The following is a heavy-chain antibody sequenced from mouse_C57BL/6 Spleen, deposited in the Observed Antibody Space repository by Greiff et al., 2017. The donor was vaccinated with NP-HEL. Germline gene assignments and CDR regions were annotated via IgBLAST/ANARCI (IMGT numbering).Heavy chain of an antibody. CDR1: GFSLSTSGMG. D-gene: IGHD2-4*01. Sequence: QVTLKVCGPGILQPSHTLSLTCSFSGFSLSTSGMGVGWIRQPSGKGLEWLAHTWWDDANYYNPALKSRLTISKDTSKNQVFLKIANVDTADTATYYCARGRDYDLGVYFDYWGQGTTLTVSS. CDR2: TWWDDAN. V-gene: IGHV8-8*01. J-gene: IGHJ2*01. CDR3: ARGRDYDLGVYFDY.